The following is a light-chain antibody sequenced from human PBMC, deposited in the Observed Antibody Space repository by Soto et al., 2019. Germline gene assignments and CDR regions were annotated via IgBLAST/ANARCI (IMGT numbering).Light chain of an antibody. CDR2: DAS. Sequence: EIVLTQSPATLSLSPGERATLSCRASQSVSSYLAWYQQKPGQAPRLLIYDASNRATGIPARFSGSGSGTDFNLTISRLEPEDFAVYYCHQRSNLAWTFGQGTKVEIK. J-gene: IGKJ1*01. CDR3: HQRSNLAWT. V-gene: IGKV3-11*01. CDR1: QSVSSY.